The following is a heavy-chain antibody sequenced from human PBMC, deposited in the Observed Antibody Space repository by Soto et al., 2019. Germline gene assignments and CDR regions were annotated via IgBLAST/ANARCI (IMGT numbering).Heavy chain of an antibody. D-gene: IGHD2-15*01. CDR3: SRVKGKGLRPYYYGMDV. V-gene: IGHV1-69*13. CDR1: GGTFSSYA. CDR2: IIPIFGAA. Sequence: SVKVSCKASGGTFSSYAISWVRQAPGQGLEWMGGIIPIFGAANYAQKFQGRVTITADESTSTAYMELSSLRSEDTAVYYCSRVKGKGLRPYYYGMDVWGQGTTVTVYS. J-gene: IGHJ6*02.